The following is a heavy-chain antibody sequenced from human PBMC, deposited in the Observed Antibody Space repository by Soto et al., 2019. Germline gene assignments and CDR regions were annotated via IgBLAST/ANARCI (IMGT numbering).Heavy chain of an antibody. J-gene: IGHJ4*02. Sequence: QVQLQESGPRLVKPSETLSLTCTVSGGSISSYYWSWIRQPPGKGLEWIGHIYDSGTANYNPSLKSRVTISVDTSKNQFSLNLSSVTAADTAMYYCYGSGGNWCQGTLVTVSS. D-gene: IGHD1-26*01. CDR1: GGSISSYY. V-gene: IGHV4-59*01. CDR2: IYDSGTA. CDR3: YGSGGN.